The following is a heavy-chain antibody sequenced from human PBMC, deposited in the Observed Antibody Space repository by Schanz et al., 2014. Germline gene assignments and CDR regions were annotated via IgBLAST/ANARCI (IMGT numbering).Heavy chain of an antibody. CDR2: IIPIFGMA. J-gene: IGHJ4*02. Sequence: QVQLVQSGAEVKKPGSSVKVSCKASGGTFSTYTISWVRQAPGQGLEWMGSIIPIFGMANYAQKFQGRVTITADKSTFTAYVDVSSLRSEDTAVYYCACTRAGYSSSWDYDDWGQGTLVTVSS. CDR1: GGTFSTYT. V-gene: IGHV1-69*02. D-gene: IGHD6-13*01. CDR3: ACTRAGYSSSWDYDD.